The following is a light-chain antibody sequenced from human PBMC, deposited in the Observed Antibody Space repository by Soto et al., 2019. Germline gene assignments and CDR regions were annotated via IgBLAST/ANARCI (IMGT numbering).Light chain of an antibody. Sequence: EIVMTQSPATLSVSPGERATLSCRASQSVSTNLAWYQQKPGQAPRLVIYGASTRATGIPARFSGSGSGTECSLTISSLQTEDFAVYYCQQYNNWPPKQYTFGQGTKLEIK. V-gene: IGKV3-15*01. CDR2: GAS. CDR1: QSVSTN. CDR3: QQYNNWPPKQYT. J-gene: IGKJ2*01.